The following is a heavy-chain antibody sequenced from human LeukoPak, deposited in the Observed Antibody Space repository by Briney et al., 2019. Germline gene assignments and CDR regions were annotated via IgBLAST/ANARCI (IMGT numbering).Heavy chain of an antibody. J-gene: IGHJ4*02. V-gene: IGHV3-21*01. D-gene: IGHD5-18*01. Sequence: GGSLRLSCVVSGFTFSRHNMNWLRPAPGKGLEWVSSIGTSNSYIYYADSVTGRFTISRDNAKNSLYLQMNSLRAEDTAVYYCARRATTERGHSYGLDYWGQGTLVTVSS. CDR2: IGTSNSYI. CDR1: GFTFSRHN. CDR3: ARRATTERGHSYGLDY.